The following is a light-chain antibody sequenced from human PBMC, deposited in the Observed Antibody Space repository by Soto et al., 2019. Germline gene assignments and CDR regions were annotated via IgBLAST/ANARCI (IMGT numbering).Light chain of an antibody. V-gene: IGKV1-27*01. CDR1: QGISNY. CDR2: AAS. Sequence: DIQMTQSPSSLSASVGDRVTITCRASQGISNYLAGYQQKPGKVPKLLIYAASTFQSGVPFRFSGSGSGTDFTLTISSMQPEDSDTYYCQKYNSAPWTFGQETKVQIK. J-gene: IGKJ1*01. CDR3: QKYNSAPWT.